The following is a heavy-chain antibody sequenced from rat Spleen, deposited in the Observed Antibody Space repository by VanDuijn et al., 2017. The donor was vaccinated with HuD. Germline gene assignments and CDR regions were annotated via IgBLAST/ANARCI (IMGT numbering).Heavy chain of an antibody. CDR2: INFDGSST. V-gene: IGHV5-29*01. CDR1: GITFSNYA. CDR3: ARCFDL. Sequence: EVQLVESGGASVQPGGSMRLSCAASGITFSNYAMAWVRQAPTKGLEWVATINFDGSSTYYRDSVRGRFSISRDNARSTLFLQMDSLRSEDTATYYCARCFDLWGQGVMVTVSS. J-gene: IGHJ2*01.